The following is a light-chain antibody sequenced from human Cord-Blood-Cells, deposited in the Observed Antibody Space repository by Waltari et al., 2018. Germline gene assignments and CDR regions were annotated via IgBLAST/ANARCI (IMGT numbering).Light chain of an antibody. J-gene: IGKJ5*01. CDR2: DAS. V-gene: IGKV3-11*01. Sequence: EIVLTQSPATLSLSPGERLTRSCRASQSVSSYLAWYQQKPGQAPRLLIYDASNRATGIPARFSGSGSGTDFTLTISSLEPEDFAVYYCQQRSNWPPITFGQGTRLEIK. CDR3: QQRSNWPPIT. CDR1: QSVSSY.